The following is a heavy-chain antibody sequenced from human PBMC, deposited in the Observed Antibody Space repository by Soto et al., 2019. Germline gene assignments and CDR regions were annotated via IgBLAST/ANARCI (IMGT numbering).Heavy chain of an antibody. CDR1: GFTFSGYW. D-gene: IGHD1-1*01. J-gene: IGHJ4*02. CDR3: ARELASYNDY. Sequence: EVQLVESGGGLVQPGGSLRLSCVASGFTFSGYWMHWVRQAPGKGLVWVSRIDGDGSRTNYADSVKGRFTISRDNAKNTLYLQMNSLSAEDTAVYYCARELASYNDYWGQGTLVTVSS. CDR2: IDGDGSRT. V-gene: IGHV3-74*01.